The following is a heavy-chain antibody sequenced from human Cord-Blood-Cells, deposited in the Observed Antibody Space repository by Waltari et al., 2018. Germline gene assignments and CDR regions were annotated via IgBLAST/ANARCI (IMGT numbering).Heavy chain of an antibody. V-gene: IGHV4-39*01. Sequence: QLQLQESGPGLVQPSETLSLTCTVSGGSITSSSYYWGWIRQPPGKGLEWIGSIYYIGSTNYNPSLKSRVTISVDTSKNQFSLKLSSVTAADTAVYYCARTCGSSTSCFDYWGQGTLVTVSS. CDR3: ARTCGSSTSCFDY. CDR1: GGSITSSSYY. J-gene: IGHJ4*02. D-gene: IGHD2-2*01. CDR2: IYYIGST.